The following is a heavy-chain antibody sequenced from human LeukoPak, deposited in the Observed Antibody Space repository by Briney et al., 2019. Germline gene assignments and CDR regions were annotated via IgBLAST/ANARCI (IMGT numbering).Heavy chain of an antibody. D-gene: IGHD2-15*01. CDR2: ISVYNGNT. Sequence: ASVKVSCKASGGTFSSYAISWVRQAPGQGLEWMGWISVYNGNTIYAQNLQGRVSMTTDTSTSTAYMELRSLRSDDTAVYYCARSEGGYCSGGSCYGTKWYFDLWGRGTLVTVSS. CDR1: GGTFSSYA. V-gene: IGHV1-18*01. CDR3: ARSEGGYCSGGSCYGTKWYFDL. J-gene: IGHJ2*01.